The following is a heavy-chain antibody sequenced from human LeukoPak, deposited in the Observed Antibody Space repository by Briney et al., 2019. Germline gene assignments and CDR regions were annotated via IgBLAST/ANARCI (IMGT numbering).Heavy chain of an antibody. CDR2: ISAYNGHT. CDR3: ARGSPPRRNYDSSGYYSYYFDY. D-gene: IGHD3-22*01. V-gene: IGHV1-18*01. Sequence: ASVKVSCKASGYTFTSYAMNWVRQAPGQGLEWVGWISAYNGHTKNAQKFQGRVTMTTDTSTSTVNMELRSLRSDDTAVYYCARGSPPRRNYDSSGYYSYYFDYWGQGTLVTVSS. CDR1: GYTFTSYA. J-gene: IGHJ4*02.